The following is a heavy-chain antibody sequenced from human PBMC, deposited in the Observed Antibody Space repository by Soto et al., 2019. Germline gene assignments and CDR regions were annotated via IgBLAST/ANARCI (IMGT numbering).Heavy chain of an antibody. CDR2: IYYSGST. D-gene: IGHD3-3*01. Sequence: SETLSLTCTVSGGSISSYYWSWIRQPPGKGLERIGYIYYSGSTNYNPSLKSRVTISVDTSKNQFSLKLSSVTAADTAVYYCARCGLSVFWSGYYQHNWFYPSGQGTLDPGSS. J-gene: IGHJ5*02. V-gene: IGHV4-59*01. CDR3: ARCGLSVFWSGYYQHNWFYP. CDR1: GGSISSYY.